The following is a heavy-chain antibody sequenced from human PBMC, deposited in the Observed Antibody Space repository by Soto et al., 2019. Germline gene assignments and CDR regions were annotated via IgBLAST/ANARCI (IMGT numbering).Heavy chain of an antibody. CDR2: IIPILGIA. CDR3: AREMYYDSSGYYYYYYGMDV. Sequence: ASVMVSCRASGGTFSSYAISWVRQAPGQGLEWMGRIIPILGIANYAQKFQGRVTITADKSTSTAYMELSSLRSEDTAVYYCAREMYYDSSGYYYYYYGMDVWGQGTTVTVSS. V-gene: IGHV1-69*04. D-gene: IGHD3-22*01. CDR1: GGTFSSYA. J-gene: IGHJ6*02.